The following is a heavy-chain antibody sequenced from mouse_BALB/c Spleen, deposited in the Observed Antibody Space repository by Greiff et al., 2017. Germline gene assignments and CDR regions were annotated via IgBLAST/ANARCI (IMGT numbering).Heavy chain of an antibody. V-gene: IGHV1-14*01. CDR2: INPYNDGT. Sequence: EVKLVESGPELVKPGASVKMSCKASGYTFTSYVMHWVKQKPGQGLEWIGYINPYNDGTKYNEKFKGKATLTSDKSSSTAYMELSSLTSEDSAVYYCARGYYGSSYVEFDYWGQGTTLTVSS. CDR3: ARGYYGSSYVEFDY. D-gene: IGHD1-1*01. CDR1: GYTFTSYV. J-gene: IGHJ2*01.